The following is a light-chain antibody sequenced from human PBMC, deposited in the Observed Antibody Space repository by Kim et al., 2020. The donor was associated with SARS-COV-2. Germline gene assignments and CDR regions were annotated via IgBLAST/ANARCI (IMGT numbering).Light chain of an antibody. J-gene: IGKJ4*01. CDR3: QQYNDYPLT. CDR2: DAS. CDR1: QSLGNW. Sequence: DIQLTQSPSTLSASVGDRVTITCRASQSLGNWLAWYQQKPGKTPNLLIYDASSLESGVSSRFSGSGSATEFTLTISSLQPDDFATYYCQQYNDYPLTFGGGTKVDIK. V-gene: IGKV1-5*01.